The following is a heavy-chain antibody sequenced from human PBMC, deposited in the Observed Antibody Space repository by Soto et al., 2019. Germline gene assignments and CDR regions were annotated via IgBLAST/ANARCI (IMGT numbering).Heavy chain of an antibody. CDR2: IYSGGST. D-gene: IGHD3-3*01. V-gene: IGHV3-53*01. CDR1: GFTVSSKY. CDR3: ARGKTKYDFWSGSRRYGMDV. J-gene: IGHJ6*02. Sequence: GGSLRLSCAASGFTVSSKYMSWVRQAPGKGLEWVSVIYSGGSTYYADSVKGRFTISRDNSKNTLYLQMNSLRAEDTAVYYCARGKTKYDFWSGSRRYGMDVWGQGTTVTVSS.